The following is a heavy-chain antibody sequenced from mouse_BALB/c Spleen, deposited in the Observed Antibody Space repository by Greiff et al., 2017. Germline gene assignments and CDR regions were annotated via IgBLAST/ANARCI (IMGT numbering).Heavy chain of an antibody. CDR3: ARQGYGYRFAY. J-gene: IGHJ3*01. V-gene: IGHV1-82*01. CDR1: GYAFSSSW. D-gene: IGHD1-2*01. Sequence: VQRVESGPELVKPGASVKISCKASGYAFSSSWMNWVKQRPGQGLEWIGRIYPGDGDTNYNGKFKGKATLTADKSSSTAYMQLSSLTSVDAAVYFCARQGYGYRFAYWGQGTLVTVSA. CDR2: IYPGDGDT.